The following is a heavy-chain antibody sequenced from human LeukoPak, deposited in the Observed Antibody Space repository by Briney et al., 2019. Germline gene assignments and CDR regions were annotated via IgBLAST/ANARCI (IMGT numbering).Heavy chain of an antibody. Sequence: GGSLRLSCAASGFNFNSYAVHWVRQAPGKGLEWVAVISYDGSINFYAASVKGRFTISRDNSKNTLYLQMNSLRAEDSALYFCARDRRYCGGGSCYFDYFFDYWGQGTLVTVSS. J-gene: IGHJ4*02. CDR3: ARDRRYCGGGSCYFDYFFDY. CDR1: GFNFNSYA. V-gene: IGHV3-30-3*01. D-gene: IGHD2-15*01. CDR2: ISYDGSIN.